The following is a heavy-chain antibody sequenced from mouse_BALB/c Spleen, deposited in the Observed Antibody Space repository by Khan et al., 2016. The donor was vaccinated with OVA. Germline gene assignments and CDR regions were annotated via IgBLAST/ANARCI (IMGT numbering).Heavy chain of an antibody. J-gene: IGHJ2*01. Sequence: QIQLVQSGAELAKPVASVKMSCKASGYTFTTYWMHWVKQRPAQGLEWIGYFNPTSGYTDYNEKFKDRATLSADKSSSTAYMQLSSLTSEDSAVYCCTRDRIDYWGQGTTLTVSS. CDR2: FNPTSGYT. CDR1: GYTFTTYW. V-gene: IGHV1-7*01. CDR3: TRDRIDY.